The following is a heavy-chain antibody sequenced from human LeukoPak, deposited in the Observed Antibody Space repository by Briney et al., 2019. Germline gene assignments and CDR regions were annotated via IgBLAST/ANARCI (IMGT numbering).Heavy chain of an antibody. J-gene: IGHJ3*02. V-gene: IGHV4-59*05. CDR2: VYYSGST. CDR1: GFTFSSYW. Sequence: GSLRLSCAASGFTFSSYWMSWVRQAPGKGLEWIGSVYYSGSTYYNPSLKSRVTISVDTSKNQFSLKLSSVTAADSAVYYCANYVFGVGAFDIWGQGTMVTVSS. CDR3: ANYVFGVGAFDI. D-gene: IGHD1-7*01.